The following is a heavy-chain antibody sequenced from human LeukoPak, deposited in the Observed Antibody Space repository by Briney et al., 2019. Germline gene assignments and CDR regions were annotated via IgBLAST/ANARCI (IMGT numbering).Heavy chain of an antibody. Sequence: GRSLRLSCAASGFTFSSYGMHWVRQAPGKGLEWVAVISYDGSNKYYADSVKGRFTISRDNSKNTLYLQMNSLRAEDTAVYYCEKGLLRDGSGSPNYWGQGTLVTVSS. V-gene: IGHV3-30*18. D-gene: IGHD3-10*01. J-gene: IGHJ4*02. CDR3: EKGLLRDGSGSPNY. CDR1: GFTFSSYG. CDR2: ISYDGSNK.